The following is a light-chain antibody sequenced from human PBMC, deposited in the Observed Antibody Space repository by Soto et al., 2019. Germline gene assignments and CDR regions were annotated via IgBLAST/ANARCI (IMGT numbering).Light chain of an antibody. Sequence: AIRMTQSPSSLSASTGDRVTITCRASQGISSYLAWYQQKPGKAPKLLIYAASTLQSGVPSRFSGSGSGTDFTLTISCLQSEDFAPYYCQQYYSYPLTFGVGTKVEIK. CDR3: QQYYSYPLT. V-gene: IGKV1-8*01. J-gene: IGKJ4*01. CDR1: QGISSY. CDR2: AAS.